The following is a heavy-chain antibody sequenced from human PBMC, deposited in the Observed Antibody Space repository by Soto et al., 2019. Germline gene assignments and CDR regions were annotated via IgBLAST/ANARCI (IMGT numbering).Heavy chain of an antibody. Sequence: QVQLVQSGAEVKKPGASVKVSCKASGYTFTSYGISWVRQAPGQGLEWMGWISAYNGNTNYAQKLQGRITLTKDTPRSTAYIELRSLRSDDTAMYYCAGAYDIWTGYYIFDYWGQGTLVTVSS. J-gene: IGHJ4*02. CDR2: ISAYNGNT. D-gene: IGHD3-9*01. V-gene: IGHV1-18*01. CDR3: AGAYDIWTGYYIFDY. CDR1: GYTFTSYG.